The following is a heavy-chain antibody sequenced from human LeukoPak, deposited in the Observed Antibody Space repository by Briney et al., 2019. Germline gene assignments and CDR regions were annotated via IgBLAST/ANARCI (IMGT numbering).Heavy chain of an antibody. J-gene: IGHJ6*03. Sequence: ASVKVSCKASGYTFTGYYMHWVRQAPGQGLEWMGWINPNSGGTNYAQKFQGRVTMTRDTSISTAYMELSRLRSDDTAVYYCARGVRGVIMYYYYYMDVWGEGTTVTISS. D-gene: IGHD3-10*01. CDR1: GYTFTGYY. CDR3: ARGVRGVIMYYYYYMDV. CDR2: INPNSGGT. V-gene: IGHV1-2*02.